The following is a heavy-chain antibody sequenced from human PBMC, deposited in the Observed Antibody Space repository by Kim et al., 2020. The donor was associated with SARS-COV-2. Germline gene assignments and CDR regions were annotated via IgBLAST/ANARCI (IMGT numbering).Heavy chain of an antibody. D-gene: IGHD3-9*01. CDR1: GGTFSSYA. CDR2: IIPIFGTA. J-gene: IGHJ6*02. V-gene: IGHV1-69*13. Sequence: SVKVSCKASGGTFSSYAISWVRQAPGQGLEWMGGIIPIFGTANYAQKFQGRVTINADESTSTAYMELSSLRSEDTAVYYCARGDILTGYSPPNYYYYGMDVWGQGTTVTVSS. CDR3: ARGDILTGYSPPNYYYYGMDV.